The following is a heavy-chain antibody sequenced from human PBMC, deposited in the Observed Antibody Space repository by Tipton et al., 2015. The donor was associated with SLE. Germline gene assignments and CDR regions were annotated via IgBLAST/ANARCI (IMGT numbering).Heavy chain of an antibody. CDR2: INQDGSEI. Sequence: GSLRLSCEASGFTFSNYWMNWVRQAPGKGLEWVANINQDGSEIFYVDSVKGRFTIFRDNAKYTVYLQMNSLRAEDTALYYCAREPSTGAFDYWDQGNLVTVSS. J-gene: IGHJ4*02. D-gene: IGHD1-14*01. CDR3: AREPSTGAFDY. V-gene: IGHV3-7*01. CDR1: GFTFSNYW.